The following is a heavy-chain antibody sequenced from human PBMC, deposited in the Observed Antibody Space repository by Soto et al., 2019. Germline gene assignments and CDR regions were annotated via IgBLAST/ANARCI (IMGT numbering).Heavy chain of an antibody. D-gene: IGHD3-9*01. Sequence: LRLSCAASGFTFSSYAMHWVRQAPGKGLEWVAVISYDGSNKYYADSVKGRFTISRDNSKNTLYLQMNSLRAEDTAVYYCARDVLRYFDWLLFPYYYYGMDVWGQGTTVTVSS. CDR3: ARDVLRYFDWLLFPYYYYGMDV. CDR1: GFTFSSYA. CDR2: ISYDGSNK. V-gene: IGHV3-30-3*01. J-gene: IGHJ6*02.